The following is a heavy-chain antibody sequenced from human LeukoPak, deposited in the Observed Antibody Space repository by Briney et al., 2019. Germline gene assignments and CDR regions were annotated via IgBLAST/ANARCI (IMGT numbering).Heavy chain of an antibody. CDR1: GDSFTSYW. D-gene: IGHD1-26*01. CDR3: ARHEGRDYWNYYYMDV. V-gene: IGHV5-51*01. CDR2: IYPGDSDT. Sequence: GESLKISCKGSGDSFTSYWIGWVRQMPGKNLEWRGSIYPGDSDTRYSPSFQGQVTISADKSISTAYLQWSSLKASDTAMYYCARHEGRDYWNYYYMDVWGKGTTVTVSS. J-gene: IGHJ6*03.